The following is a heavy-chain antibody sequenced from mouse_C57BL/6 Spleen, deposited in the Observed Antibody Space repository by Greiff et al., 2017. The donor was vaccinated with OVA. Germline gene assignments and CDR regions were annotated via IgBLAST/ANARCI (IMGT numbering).Heavy chain of an antibody. CDR3: AKNGLTVTFAY. D-gene: IGHD2-13*01. J-gene: IGHJ3*01. V-gene: IGHV2-5*01. CDR1: GFSFTSYG. Sequence: QVQLQQSGPGLVQPSQCLSITCTVSGFSFTSYGVPWVRQSPGTGLEWLGVIWSGGSTDYKAAFMSRLSITKDNAKSQVVFKMNSLQADDTAIYYCAKNGLTVTFAYWGQGTLVTVSA. CDR2: IWSGGST.